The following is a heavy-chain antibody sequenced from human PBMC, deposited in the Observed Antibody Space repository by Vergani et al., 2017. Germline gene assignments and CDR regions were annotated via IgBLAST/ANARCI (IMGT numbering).Heavy chain of an antibody. J-gene: IGHJ4*02. CDR2: IKSKTDGGTT. CDR1: GFTFSNAW. CDR3: AKDLAV. V-gene: IGHV3-15*01. Sequence: EVQLVESGGGLVKPGGSLRLSCAASGFTFSNAWMSWVRQAPGKGLEWVGRIKSKTDGGTTYYADSVKGRFTISRDNSKNTLYLQMNSLRAEDTAVYYCAKDLAVGGQGTLVTVSS. D-gene: IGHD6-19*01.